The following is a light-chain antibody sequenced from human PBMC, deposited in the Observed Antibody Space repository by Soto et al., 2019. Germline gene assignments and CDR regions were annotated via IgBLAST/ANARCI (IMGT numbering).Light chain of an antibody. CDR1: QSVSSY. V-gene: IGKV3-11*01. Sequence: EIVLTQSPSTLSLSPGDRATLSCRASQSVSSYLAWYQQKPGQAPRLLIYDASNRATGIPARLSGSGSGTDFTLTISSLEPEDFAVYYCQQRSNWPTFGGGTKVDIK. CDR3: QQRSNWPT. J-gene: IGKJ4*01. CDR2: DAS.